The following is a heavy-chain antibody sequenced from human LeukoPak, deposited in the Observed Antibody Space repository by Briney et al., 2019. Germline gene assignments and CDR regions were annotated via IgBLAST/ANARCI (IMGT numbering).Heavy chain of an antibody. Sequence: GGSLRLSCAASGFTFSSLTMHWARQAPGKGLEYVSAISSNGGSAFYADSVKGRFSISRDNSKNTLYLQMSSLRAEDTAVYYCVNQISGWVSWGQGTLVTVSS. CDR2: ISSNGGSA. D-gene: IGHD6-19*01. CDR3: VNQISGWVS. V-gene: IGHV3-64D*06. CDR1: GFTFSSLT. J-gene: IGHJ5*02.